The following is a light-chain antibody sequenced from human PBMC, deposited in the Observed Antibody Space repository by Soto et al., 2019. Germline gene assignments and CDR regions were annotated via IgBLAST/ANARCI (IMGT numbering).Light chain of an antibody. J-gene: IGKJ4*01. Sequence: DIQMTQSPSSLSASVGDRVTITCRASQGIRNQLAWYQQKPGKAPDLLIYSASTLQSGVPSRFSGSGSETEFSLTIRALQPEDFATYYCQQLSRYPLTFGGGTKVDIK. V-gene: IGKV1-9*01. CDR3: QQLSRYPLT. CDR2: SAS. CDR1: QGIRNQ.